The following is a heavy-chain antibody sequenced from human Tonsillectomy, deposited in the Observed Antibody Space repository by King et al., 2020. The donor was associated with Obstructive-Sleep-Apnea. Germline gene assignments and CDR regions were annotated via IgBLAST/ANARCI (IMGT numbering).Heavy chain of an antibody. V-gene: IGHV3-30*04. D-gene: IGHD3-22*01. Sequence: HVQLVESGGGVVQPGRSLRLSCAASGFTFSNYAMHWVRQAPGKGLEWVAITSYDGSNKYYADSVKGRFTISRDNSKNTLYLQMNRLRADDTAVYYCARDMKIRGGFYGGDDYFQHWGQGTLVTVSS. J-gene: IGHJ1*01. CDR1: GFTFSNYA. CDR2: TSYDGSNK. CDR3: ARDMKIRGGFYGGDDYFQH.